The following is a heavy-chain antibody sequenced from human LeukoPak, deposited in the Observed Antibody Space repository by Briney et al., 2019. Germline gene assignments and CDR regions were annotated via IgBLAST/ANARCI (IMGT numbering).Heavy chain of an antibody. CDR3: ARAPGFIDY. V-gene: IGHV3-66*01. D-gene: IGHD1-14*01. Sequence: PGGSLRLSCAASGFTVSSNYMSWVCQAPGKGLEWVSFIYSDGSTYYADSVQGRFTLSRDNSKNTLYLQMNSLRAEDTAVYYCARAPGFIDYWGQGTLVTVSS. J-gene: IGHJ4*02. CDR2: IYSDGST. CDR1: GFTVSSNY.